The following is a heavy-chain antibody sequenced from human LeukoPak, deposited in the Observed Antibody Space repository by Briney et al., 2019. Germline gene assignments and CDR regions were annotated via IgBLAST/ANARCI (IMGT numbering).Heavy chain of an antibody. D-gene: IGHD3-16*01. Sequence: SETLSLTCTDSGGSISSSSYYWGWIRQPPGKGLEWIGSTYYSGSTYYNPSLKSRVTISVDTSKNQFSLKLSSVTAADTAVYYCARHGPPRAGWGRKYYYMDVWGKGTTVTISS. J-gene: IGHJ6*03. V-gene: IGHV4-39*01. CDR2: TYYSGST. CDR3: ARHGPPRAGWGRKYYYMDV. CDR1: GGSISSSSYY.